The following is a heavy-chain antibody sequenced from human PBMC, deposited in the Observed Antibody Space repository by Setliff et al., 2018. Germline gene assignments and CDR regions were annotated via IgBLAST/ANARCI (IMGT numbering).Heavy chain of an antibody. J-gene: IGHJ6*02. CDR2: INAGNGNT. D-gene: IGHD3-3*01. V-gene: IGHV1-3*01. Sequence: EASVKVSCKASGYTFTSYAMHWVRQAPGQRLEWMGWINAGNGNTKYSQKFQGRVTITRDTSARTAYMELSSLRSEDTAVYYCARDPRQNDNFWSGYYYYYYYGMDVWGQGTTVTVSS. CDR3: ARDPRQNDNFWSGYYYYYYYGMDV. CDR1: GYTFTSYA.